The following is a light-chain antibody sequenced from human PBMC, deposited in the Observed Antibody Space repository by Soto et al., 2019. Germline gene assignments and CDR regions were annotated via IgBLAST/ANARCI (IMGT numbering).Light chain of an antibody. CDR2: GAS. V-gene: IGKV3-15*01. Sequence: EIVMTQSPATLSVSPGERATLSCRASQSVSSNLAWYQQKPGQAPRLLIYGASTRSTGIPARFSGSGSGTDFTLTISSLQSEDFAVYYCKQYNNWPPRTFGLGTKVEIK. CDR1: QSVSSN. J-gene: IGKJ1*01. CDR3: KQYNNWPPRT.